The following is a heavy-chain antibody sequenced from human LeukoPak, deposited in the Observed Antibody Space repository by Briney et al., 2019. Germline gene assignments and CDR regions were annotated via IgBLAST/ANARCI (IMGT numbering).Heavy chain of an antibody. Sequence: GGSLRLSCAASGFTFSSYAMSWVRQAPGKGLEWVSTISGSGASTYYADSVKGRFTISRDNSKNTLYLQMNSPRAEDTAVYYCVKYYDSSGSYYFDYWGQGTLVTVSS. V-gene: IGHV3-23*01. D-gene: IGHD3-22*01. CDR2: ISGSGAST. CDR1: GFTFSSYA. CDR3: VKYYDSSGSYYFDY. J-gene: IGHJ4*02.